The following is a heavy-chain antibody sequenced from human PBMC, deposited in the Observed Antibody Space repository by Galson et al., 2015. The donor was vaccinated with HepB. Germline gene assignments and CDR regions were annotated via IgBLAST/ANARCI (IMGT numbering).Heavy chain of an antibody. CDR3: ARIGGATKRGGFDY. Sequence: SETLSLTCTVSGGSISSYYWNWIRQPAGKGLEWIGRIYTSGSTNYNPSLKSRVTMSVDTSKNQFSLKLSSVTAADTAVYYCARIGGATKRGGFDYWGQGILVIVSP. CDR1: GGSISSYY. J-gene: IGHJ4*02. V-gene: IGHV4-4*07. CDR2: IYTSGST. D-gene: IGHD1-26*01.